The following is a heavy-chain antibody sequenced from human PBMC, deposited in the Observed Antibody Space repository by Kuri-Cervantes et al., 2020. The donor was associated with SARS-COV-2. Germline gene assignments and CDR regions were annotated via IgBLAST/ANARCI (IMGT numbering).Heavy chain of an antibody. J-gene: IGHJ5*02. CDR2: ISAYNGNT. CDR1: GYTFTSYG. V-gene: IGHV1-18*01. D-gene: IGHD2-15*01. CDR3: ARVGIVVVVAGIPAWFDP. Sequence: ASVKVSCKASGYTFTSYGISWVRQAPGQGLEWMGWISAYNGNTNYAQKLQGRVTMTTDTSTSTAYMELRSLRSDDTAVYYCARVGIVVVVAGIPAWFDPWGQGTLVTVSS.